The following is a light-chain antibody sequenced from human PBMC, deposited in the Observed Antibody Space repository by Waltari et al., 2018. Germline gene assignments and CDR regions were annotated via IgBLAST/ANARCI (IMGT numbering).Light chain of an antibody. CDR3: QQYKSCPRT. V-gene: IGKV1-16*02. CDR2: AAS. CDR1: QDISNY. Sequence: EIQMTQSPSSLSASVGDRVTITCRASQDISNYLDWFQQKPGNAPKSLIYAASTLQSEVPSKFSGSGSGTDFTLTISSLQPEDVATYYCQQYKSCPRTFGQGTKVEIK. J-gene: IGKJ1*01.